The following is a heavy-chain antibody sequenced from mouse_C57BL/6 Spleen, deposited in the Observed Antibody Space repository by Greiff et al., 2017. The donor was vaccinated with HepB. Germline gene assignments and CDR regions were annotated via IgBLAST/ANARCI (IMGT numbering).Heavy chain of an antibody. CDR2: IYPRSGNT. CDR1: GYTFTSYG. Sequence: QVQLQQSGAELARPGASVKLSCKASGYTFTSYGISWVKQRTGQGLEWIGEIYPRSGNTYYTEKFKGKATLTADKSSSTAYMELRSLTSEDSAVYFCSRSPPSLRRGGYAMDYWGQGTSVTVSS. CDR3: SRSPPSLRRGGYAMDY. J-gene: IGHJ4*01. D-gene: IGHD1-2*01. V-gene: IGHV1-81*01.